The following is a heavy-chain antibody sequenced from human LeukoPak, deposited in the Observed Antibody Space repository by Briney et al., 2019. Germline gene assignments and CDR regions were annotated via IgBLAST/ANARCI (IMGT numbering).Heavy chain of an antibody. CDR1: GFTFRSYG. D-gene: IGHD3-10*01. Sequence: GGSLRLSCVASGFTFRSYGMHWVRQAPGKGLEWVAFIRYDGSNQYYADSVKGRFTISRDNSKNTLYLQMNSLRAEDTAVYYCARDHVIKQAPPGYWGQGTLVTVSS. J-gene: IGHJ4*02. CDR2: IRYDGSNQ. CDR3: ARDHVIKQAPPGY. V-gene: IGHV3-30*02.